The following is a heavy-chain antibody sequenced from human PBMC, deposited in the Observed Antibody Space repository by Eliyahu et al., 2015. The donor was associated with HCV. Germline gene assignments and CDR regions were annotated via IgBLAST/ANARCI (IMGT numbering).Heavy chain of an antibody. CDR2: FSGNGGST. V-gene: IGHV3-23*01. J-gene: IGHJ2*01. D-gene: IGHD6-19*01. Sequence: DVQLLESGGGLVQPGGSLRLSCAASGFTXSSYAMSWVRQAPGKGLEWVSGFSGNGGSTYYADSLKGRFTISRDNSKNTLYLQMNSLRAEDTAVYYCARTYSSAWPVREDHWYFDLWGRGTLVTVSS. CDR3: ARTYSSAWPVREDHWYFDL. CDR1: GFTXSSYA.